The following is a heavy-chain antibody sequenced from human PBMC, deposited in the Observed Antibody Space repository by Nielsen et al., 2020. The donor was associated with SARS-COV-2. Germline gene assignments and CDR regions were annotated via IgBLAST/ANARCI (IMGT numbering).Heavy chain of an antibody. J-gene: IGHJ6*02. Sequence: GESLKISCAASGFTFSSYAMSWVRQAPGKGLEWVSAISGSGGSTYYADSVKGRFTISRDNSKNTLYLQMNSLRAEDTAVYYCARDNPFTVWFGELTGRNATDVWGQGTTVTVSS. D-gene: IGHD3-10*01. CDR1: GFTFSSYA. CDR3: ARDNPFTVWFGELTGRNATDV. V-gene: IGHV3-23*01. CDR2: ISGSGGST.